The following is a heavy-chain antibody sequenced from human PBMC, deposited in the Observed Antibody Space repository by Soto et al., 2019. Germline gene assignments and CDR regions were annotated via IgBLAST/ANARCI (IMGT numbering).Heavy chain of an antibody. CDR3: ARGGDSRLHYYYYMDV. J-gene: IGHJ6*03. CDR1: GYTFTSYD. V-gene: IGHV1-8*01. Sequence: ASVKVSCKASGYTFTSYDINWVRQATGQGLEWMGWMNPNSGNTGYAQKFQGRVTMTRNTSISTAYMELSSLRSEDTAVYYCARGGDSRLHYYYYMDVWAKGTTVTVSS. CDR2: MNPNSGNT. D-gene: IGHD3-16*01.